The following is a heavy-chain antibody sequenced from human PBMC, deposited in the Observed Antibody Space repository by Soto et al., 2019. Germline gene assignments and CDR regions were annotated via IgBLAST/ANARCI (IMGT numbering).Heavy chain of an antibody. J-gene: IGHJ3*02. Sequence: SETLSLTCAVSGGSISSSNWWSWVRQPPGKGLEWIGEIYHSGSTNYNPSLKSRVTISVDKSKNQFSLKLSSVTAADTAVYYCARGGGLLWFGELSRGAFDIWGQGTMVT. CDR2: IYHSGST. CDR1: GGSISSSNW. D-gene: IGHD3-10*01. V-gene: IGHV4-4*02. CDR3: ARGGGLLWFGELSRGAFDI.